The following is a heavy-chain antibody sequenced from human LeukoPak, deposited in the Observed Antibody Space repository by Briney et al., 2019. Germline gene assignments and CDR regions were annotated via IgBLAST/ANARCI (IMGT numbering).Heavy chain of an antibody. J-gene: IGHJ4*02. V-gene: IGHV1-2*02. CDR2: INPNSGAA. D-gene: IGHD6-13*01. CDR3: ARAQYLTAPAGTFANS. CDR1: GYTFTDYF. Sequence: ASVKVSCKASGYTFTDYFLHWVRRAPGQEFELMGWINPNSGAAHYTQSFQGRVTMTRATSLSTAYLQLNSLTSDDAAMYYCARAQYLTAPAGTFANSWGQGTLVTVSS.